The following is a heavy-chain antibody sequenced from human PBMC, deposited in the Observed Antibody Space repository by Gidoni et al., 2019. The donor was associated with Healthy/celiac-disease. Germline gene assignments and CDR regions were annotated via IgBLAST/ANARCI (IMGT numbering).Heavy chain of an antibody. CDR2: ISYDGSNK. D-gene: IGHD2-2*02. CDR3: AKDRYCSSTSCYKAFYYYYGMDV. J-gene: IGHJ6*02. CDR1: GFTFSSYG. Sequence: QVQLVESGGGVVQPGRSLRLSCAASGFTFSSYGMHWVRQAPGKGLEWVAVISYDGSNKYYADSVKGRFTISRDNSKNTLYLQMNSLRAEDTAVYYCAKDRYCSSTSCYKAFYYYYGMDVWGQGTTVTVSS. V-gene: IGHV3-30*18.